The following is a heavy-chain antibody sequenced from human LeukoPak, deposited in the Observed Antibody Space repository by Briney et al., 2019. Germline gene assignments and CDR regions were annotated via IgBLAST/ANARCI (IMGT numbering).Heavy chain of an antibody. D-gene: IGHD5-24*01. V-gene: IGHV3-48*03. CDR1: GFTFDTYN. Sequence: PGGSLRLSCAASGFTFDTYNVNWVRQAPGKGLEWVSYISSSGSTIYYADSVKGRFTISRDNAKNSLYLQMTSLRAEDTAVYYCARGEVATIDNYYYYYMDVWGKGTTVTISS. CDR2: ISSSGSTI. J-gene: IGHJ6*03. CDR3: ARGEVATIDNYYYYYMDV.